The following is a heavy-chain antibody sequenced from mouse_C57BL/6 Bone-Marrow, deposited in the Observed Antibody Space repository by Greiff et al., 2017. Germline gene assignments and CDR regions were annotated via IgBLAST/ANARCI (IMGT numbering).Heavy chain of an antibody. Sequence: VQLQESGAELVKPGASVKMSCTASGYTFTTYPIEWMKQNHGKSLEWIGNFHPYNDDTKYNEKFKGKATLTVEKSSSTVYLELSRLTSDDSAVYYCARGYDDGNYFDYWGQGTTLTVSS. J-gene: IGHJ2*01. D-gene: IGHD2-2*01. CDR3: ARGYDDGNYFDY. V-gene: IGHV1-47*01. CDR2: FHPYNDDT. CDR1: GYTFTTYP.